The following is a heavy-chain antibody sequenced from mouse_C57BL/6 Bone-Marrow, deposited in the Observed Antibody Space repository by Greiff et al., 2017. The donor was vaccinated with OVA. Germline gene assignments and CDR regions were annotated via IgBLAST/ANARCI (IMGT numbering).Heavy chain of an antibody. D-gene: IGHD1-1*01. CDR3: ARLYYGSLDY. Sequence: QVQLQQPGAELVKPGASVKLSCKASGYTFTSYWMQWVKQRPGQGLEWIGEIDPSDSYTNYNQKFKGKATLTVDTSSSTAYMQLSSLTSEDSAVYYCARLYYGSLDYWGQGTTLTVSS. J-gene: IGHJ2*01. CDR1: GYTFTSYW. CDR2: IDPSDSYT. V-gene: IGHV1-50*01.